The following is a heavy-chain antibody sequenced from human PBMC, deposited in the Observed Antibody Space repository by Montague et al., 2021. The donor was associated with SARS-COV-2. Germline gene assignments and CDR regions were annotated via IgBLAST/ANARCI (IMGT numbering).Heavy chain of an antibody. CDR3: ARVARYCTNGVCQTYYYYGLDV. CDR1: GGSTNYYY. CDR2: MYYSGST. Sequence: SETLSLTCIVSGGSTNYYYWSWIRQSPGKGLEWIGYMYYSGSTNXNPSLKSRVTMSIDRSKNQFSLKLRSVTAADTAVHYCARVARYCTNGVCQTYYYYGLDVWGQGTTVTVSS. J-gene: IGHJ6*02. V-gene: IGHV4-59*01. D-gene: IGHD2-8*01.